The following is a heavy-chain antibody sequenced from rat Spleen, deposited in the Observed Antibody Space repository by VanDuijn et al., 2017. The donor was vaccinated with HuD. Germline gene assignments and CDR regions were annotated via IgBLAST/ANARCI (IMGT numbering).Heavy chain of an antibody. CDR3: TRVLQTYWYFDF. Sequence: EVQLVESGGGLVQPGGSLKLSCAASGFIFNRYYMVWVRQAPTKGLEWVAYISTAGSNTFYRDSVKGRFTISRDNDKSTLHLQMDSLRSEDTATYYCTRVLQTYWYFDFWGPGTMVTVSS. D-gene: IGHD1-1*01. CDR2: ISTAGSNT. J-gene: IGHJ1*01. CDR1: GFIFNRYY. V-gene: IGHV5-27*01.